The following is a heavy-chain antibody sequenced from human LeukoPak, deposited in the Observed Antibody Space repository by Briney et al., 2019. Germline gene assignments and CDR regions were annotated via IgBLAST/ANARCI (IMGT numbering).Heavy chain of an antibody. V-gene: IGHV3-23*01. Sequence: PGGLLRLSCAASGFTFSSYAMSWVRQAPGKGLEWVAAISGSVGRTNYADSVKGRFTISTDNSTNTMYLQTNSLRAEDTAVYYCAKDRGHYYGSGSYDYWGQGTLVTVSS. J-gene: IGHJ4*02. D-gene: IGHD3-10*01. CDR2: ISGSVGRT. CDR1: GFTFSSYA. CDR3: AKDRGHYYGSGSYDY.